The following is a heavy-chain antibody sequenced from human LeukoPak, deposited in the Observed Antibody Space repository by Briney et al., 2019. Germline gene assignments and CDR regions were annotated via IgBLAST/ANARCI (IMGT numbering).Heavy chain of an antibody. CDR2: ISGGST. CDR1: GFTFSYYA. D-gene: IGHD5-18*01. Sequence: GGSLRLSCAASGFTFSYYAMAWVRQAPGKGLEWVSSISGGSTYYADSVKGRFTISRDNSKNTLYLQMNSLRAEDTAVYYCAKGGYNYGYVDYWGQGTLVTVSS. J-gene: IGHJ4*02. CDR3: AKGGYNYGYVDY. V-gene: IGHV3-23*01.